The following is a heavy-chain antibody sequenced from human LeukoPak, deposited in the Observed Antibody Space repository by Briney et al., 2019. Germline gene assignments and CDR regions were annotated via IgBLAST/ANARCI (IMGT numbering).Heavy chain of an antibody. D-gene: IGHD3-22*01. J-gene: IGHJ4*02. CDR2: INPNTGGT. CDR3: ASLGPDSSGYFMVDY. Sequence: ASVKVSCKASGYTFTSYGISWVRQAPGQGLEWMGRINPNTGGTNYAQKFQGRVTMTRDTPISTAYMELNRLRSDDTAVYYCASLGPDSSGYFMVDYWGQGTLVTVSS. CDR1: GYTFTSYG. V-gene: IGHV1-2*06.